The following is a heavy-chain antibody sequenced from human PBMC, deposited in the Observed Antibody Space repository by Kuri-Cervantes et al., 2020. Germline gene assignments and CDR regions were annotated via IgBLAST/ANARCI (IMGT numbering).Heavy chain of an antibody. Sequence: GESLKISCAASGFSFRNFWMSWVRQAPGKGLEWVANIKQDGSEKNYVDSVTGRFTISRDNAKNSLYLQIESLTAEDTAVYYCARATSSSSGFGYFDYWGQGTLVTVSS. CDR2: IKQDGSEK. V-gene: IGHV3-7*04. J-gene: IGHJ4*02. D-gene: IGHD6-6*01. CDR1: GFSFRNFW. CDR3: ARATSSSSGFGYFDY.